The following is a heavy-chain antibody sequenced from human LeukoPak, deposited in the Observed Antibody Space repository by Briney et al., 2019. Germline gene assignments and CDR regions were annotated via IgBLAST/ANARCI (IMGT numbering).Heavy chain of an antibody. J-gene: IGHJ4*02. Sequence: GGSLRLSCAASGFTFSSYAMSWVRQAPGKGLEWVSAISGSGGSTYYADSVKGRFTISRDNSKNTLYLQMYSLRAEDTAVYYCAKDPGPTYYDFWSGYIDYWGQGTLVTVSS. D-gene: IGHD3-3*01. V-gene: IGHV3-23*01. CDR3: AKDPGPTYYDFWSGYIDY. CDR2: ISGSGGST. CDR1: GFTFSSYA.